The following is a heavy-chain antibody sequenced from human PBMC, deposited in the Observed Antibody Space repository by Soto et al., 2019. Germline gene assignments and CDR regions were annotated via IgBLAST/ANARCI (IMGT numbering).Heavy chain of an antibody. V-gene: IGHV1-8*01. J-gene: IGHJ6*03. CDR1: GYTFTSYD. CDR3: ARRARTNYWNYYYYMDV. D-gene: IGHD1-1*01. Sequence: ASVKVSCKASGYTFTSYDINWVRQATGQGLEWMGWMNPNSGNTGYAQKFQGRVTMTRNTSISTAYMELSSLRSEDTAVYYCARRARTNYWNYYYYMDVWGKGTTVTVSS. CDR2: MNPNSGNT.